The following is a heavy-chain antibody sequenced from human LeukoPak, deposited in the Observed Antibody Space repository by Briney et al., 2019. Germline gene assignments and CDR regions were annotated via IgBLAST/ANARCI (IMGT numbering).Heavy chain of an antibody. J-gene: IGHJ4*02. CDR3: AKSRVAVAGNFDY. Sequence: PGGSLRLSCAASGFTFSSYEMNWVRQAPGKGLEWVSSISRSATTIYYADSVKGRFTISRDNAKNSLYLQMNSLRAEDTAVYYCAKSRVAVAGNFDYWGQGTLVTVSS. CDR1: GFTFSSYE. D-gene: IGHD6-13*01. V-gene: IGHV3-48*03. CDR2: ISRSATTI.